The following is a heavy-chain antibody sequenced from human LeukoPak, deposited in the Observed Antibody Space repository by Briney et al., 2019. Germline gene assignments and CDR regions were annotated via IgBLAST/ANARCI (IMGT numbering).Heavy chain of an antibody. CDR1: GFTFSSYA. Sequence: GGSLRLSCAASGFTFSSYAMHWVRQAPGKGLEYVSAISSNGGSTYYANSVKGRFTISRDNSKNTLYLQMGSLRAEDMAVYYCARDGIVGAPTYCFDYWGQGTLVTVSS. CDR3: ARDGIVGAPTYCFDY. J-gene: IGHJ4*02. D-gene: IGHD3-22*01. V-gene: IGHV3-64*01. CDR2: ISSNGGST.